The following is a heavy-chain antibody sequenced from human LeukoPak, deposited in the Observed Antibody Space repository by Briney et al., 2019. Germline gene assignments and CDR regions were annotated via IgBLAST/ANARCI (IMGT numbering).Heavy chain of an antibody. Sequence: ASVKVSCKASGYTFTDYDIKWVRQASGQGLEWMGWMDPTSGNTGYTQKLQGRVTMTTDTSTSTAYMELRSLRSDDTAVYYCAREAPRYYDSSGYLSDFDYWGQGTLVTVSS. CDR1: GYTFTDYD. J-gene: IGHJ4*02. D-gene: IGHD3-22*01. CDR2: MDPTSGNT. V-gene: IGHV1-8*02. CDR3: AREAPRYYDSSGYLSDFDY.